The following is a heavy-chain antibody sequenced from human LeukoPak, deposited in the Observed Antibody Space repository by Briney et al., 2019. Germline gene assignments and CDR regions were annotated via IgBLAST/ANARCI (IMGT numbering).Heavy chain of an antibody. J-gene: IGHJ6*03. Sequence: SETLSLTCAVSGGSISSSNWWSWVRPPPGKGLEWIGEIYHSGSTNYNPSLKSRVTISVDTSKNQFSLKLSSVTAADTAVYYCARIAAAGSYMDVWGKGTTVTVSS. CDR1: GGSISSSNW. D-gene: IGHD6-13*01. V-gene: IGHV4-4*02. CDR2: IYHSGST. CDR3: ARIAAAGSYMDV.